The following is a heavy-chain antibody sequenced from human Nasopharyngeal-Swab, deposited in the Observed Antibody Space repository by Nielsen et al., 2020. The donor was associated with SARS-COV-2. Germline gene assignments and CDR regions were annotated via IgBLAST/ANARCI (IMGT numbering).Heavy chain of an antibody. CDR1: GFTFSSYS. CDR3: ARDPGRYNWNDEGYYFDY. V-gene: IGHV3-48*02. Sequence: GESLKISCAASGFTFSSYSMNWVRQAPGKGLEWVSYISSSSTIYYADSVKGRFTIPRDNAKNSLYLQMNSLRDEDTAVYYCARDPGRYNWNDEGYYFDYWGQGTLVTVSS. D-gene: IGHD1-1*01. CDR2: ISSSSTI. J-gene: IGHJ4*02.